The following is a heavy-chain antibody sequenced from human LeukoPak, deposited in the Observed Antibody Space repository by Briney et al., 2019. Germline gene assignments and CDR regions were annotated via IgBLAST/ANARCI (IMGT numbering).Heavy chain of an antibody. J-gene: IGHJ4*02. V-gene: IGHV1-8*02. CDR1: GYTFTSYD. D-gene: IGHD3-22*01. CDR3: ARGTYYDSSAYSGVRLFDY. Sequence: GASVKVSCKDSGYTFTSYDINWVRQATGQGLEWMGWMNHNSGNTGYAQKFPGRVTMTRDTSITTAYMELTRLTSDDTAVYSCARGTYYDSSAYSGVRLFDYWGQGTLVTVSS. CDR2: MNHNSGNT.